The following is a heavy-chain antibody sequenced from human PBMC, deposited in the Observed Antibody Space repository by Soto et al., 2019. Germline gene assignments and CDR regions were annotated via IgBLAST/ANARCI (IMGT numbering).Heavy chain of an antibody. J-gene: IGHJ5*02. D-gene: IGHD3-16*01. CDR3: ARAVAPYLGTWFDP. V-gene: IGHV4-30-2*01. Sequence: QLQLQESGSGLVKPSQTLSLTCAVSGGSISSGNSYSWSWIRQPPGKGLEWIGSISHTGSTYYNPSLKGRVTMSVDKSKNPFSLKLSSVTAADMAVYYCARAVAPYLGTWFDPWGQGTLVIVSS. CDR1: GGSISSGNSYS. CDR2: ISHTGST.